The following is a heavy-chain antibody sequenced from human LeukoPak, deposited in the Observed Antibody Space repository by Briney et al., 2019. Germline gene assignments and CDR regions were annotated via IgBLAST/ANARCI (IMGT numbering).Heavy chain of an antibody. V-gene: IGHV3-64D*09. J-gene: IGHJ6*02. D-gene: IGHD6-6*01. CDR3: VKGIIAAQSYYYGMDV. CDR2: ISSNWGST. Sequence: GGSLRLSCSASGFTFSSYAMHWVRQAPGKGLEYVSAISSNWGSTYYADSVKGRFTISRDNSKNTLYLQMSSLRAEDTAVYCCVKGIIAAQSYYYGMDVWGQGTTVTVSS. CDR1: GFTFSSYA.